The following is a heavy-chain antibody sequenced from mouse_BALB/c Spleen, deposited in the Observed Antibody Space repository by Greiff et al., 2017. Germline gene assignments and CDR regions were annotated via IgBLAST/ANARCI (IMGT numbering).Heavy chain of an antibody. CDR2: ISYDGSN. D-gene: IGHD2-4*01. J-gene: IGHJ3*01. CDR3: ARLYDYDGAWFAY. Sequence: ESGPGLVKPSQSLSLTCSVTGYSITSGYYWNWIRQFPGNKLGWMGYISYDGSNNYNPSLKNRISITRDTSKNQFFLKLNSVTTEDTATYYCARLYDYDGAWFAYWGQGTLVTVSA. V-gene: IGHV3-6*02. CDR1: GYSITSGYY.